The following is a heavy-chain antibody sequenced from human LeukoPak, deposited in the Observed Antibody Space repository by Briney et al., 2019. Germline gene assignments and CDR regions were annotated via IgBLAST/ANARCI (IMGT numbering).Heavy chain of an antibody. D-gene: IGHD3-22*01. CDR3: ARDAAIYDSSSFYYLW. CDR1: GGTFSRYA. V-gene: IGHV1-69*13. CDR2: ITPIFGTA. Sequence: EASVKVSCKASGGTFSRYAISWVRQAPGQGLEWMGGITPIFGTANYAQKFQGRVTITADESTSTAYMELRSLRSEDTAVYYCARDAAIYDSSSFYYLWWGQGTLVTVSS. J-gene: IGHJ4*02.